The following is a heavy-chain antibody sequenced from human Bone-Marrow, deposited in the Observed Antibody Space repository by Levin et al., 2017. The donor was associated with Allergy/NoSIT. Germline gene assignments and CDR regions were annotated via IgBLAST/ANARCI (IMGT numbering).Heavy chain of an antibody. J-gene: IGHJ4*02. CDR3: AKNPYSSSSIPPDY. CDR2: ISHDGSNK. CDR1: GFIFSTYG. D-gene: IGHD6-6*01. Sequence: PEGSLRLSCVASGFIFSTYGMHWVRQAPGKGLEWVAVISHDGSNKYYADSVKGRFTISRDNSKNTLYLQMNSLRADETAVYYCAKNPYSSSSIPPDYWGQGTLVTVSS. V-gene: IGHV3-30*18.